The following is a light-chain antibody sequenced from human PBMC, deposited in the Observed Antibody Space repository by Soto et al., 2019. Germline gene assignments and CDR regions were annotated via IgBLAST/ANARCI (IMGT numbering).Light chain of an antibody. CDR1: SSDVGGYNY. V-gene: IGLV2-14*01. CDR2: DVS. CDR3: SSYTSSSTGVV. Sequence: QSALTQPASVSGSPGQSITISCTGTSSDVGGYNYVSWYQQHPGKAPKLMIYDVSNRPSGVSNRFSGSKSGNTASLTISGLQAEDKADYYCSSYTSSSTGVVFGGGTKLTVL. J-gene: IGLJ2*01.